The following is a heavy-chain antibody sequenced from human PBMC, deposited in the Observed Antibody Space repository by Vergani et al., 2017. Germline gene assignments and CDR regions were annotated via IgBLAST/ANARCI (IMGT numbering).Heavy chain of an antibody. CDR3: ATDSSSWDYYFDY. CDR2: IRYDGSNK. CDR1: GFTFSSYG. D-gene: IGHD6-13*01. Sequence: QVQLVESGGGVVQPGGSLRLSCAASGFTFSSYGMHWVRQAPGKGLEWVAFIRYDGSNKYYADSVKGRFTISRDNSKNTLYLQMNSLRAEDTAVYYCATDSSSWDYYFDYWGQGTLVTVSS. J-gene: IGHJ4*02. V-gene: IGHV3-30*02.